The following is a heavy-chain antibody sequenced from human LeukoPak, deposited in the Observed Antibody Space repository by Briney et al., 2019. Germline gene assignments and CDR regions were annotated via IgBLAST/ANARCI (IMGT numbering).Heavy chain of an antibody. V-gene: IGHV4-59*01. CDR1: GGSISSYY. CDR3: ARGSSSRSYYMDV. D-gene: IGHD6-13*01. J-gene: IGHJ6*03. Sequence: ASETLSLTCTVSGGSISSYYWCWIRQPPGKGLEWIGYIYYSGSTNYNPSLKSRVTISVATSKNQFSLKLSSVTAADTAVYYCARGSSSRSYYMDVWGKGTTVTVSS. CDR2: IYYSGST.